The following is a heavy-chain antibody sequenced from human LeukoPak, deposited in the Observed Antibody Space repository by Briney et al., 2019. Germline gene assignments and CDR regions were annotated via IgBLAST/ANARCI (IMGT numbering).Heavy chain of an antibody. V-gene: IGHV4-59*01. CDR3: ARGLSDCSGGSCYYYYYYMDV. J-gene: IGHJ6*03. CDR1: GGSISSYY. CDR2: IYYSGST. Sequence: PSETLSLTCTVSGGSISSYYWSWIRQPPGKGLEWIGYIYYSGSTNYNPSLKSRVTISVDPSKNQFSMKLSSVTAADTAVYYCARGLSDCSGGSCYYYYYYMDVWGEGTTVTISS. D-gene: IGHD2-15*01.